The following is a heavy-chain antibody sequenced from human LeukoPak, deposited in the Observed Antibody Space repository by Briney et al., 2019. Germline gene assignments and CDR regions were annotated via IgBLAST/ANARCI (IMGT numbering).Heavy chain of an antibody. CDR1: GFTFSSYE. J-gene: IGHJ6*04. CDR3: ARYGSGSYTYYYGMDV. CDR2: ISSSGSTI. D-gene: IGHD3-10*01. Sequence: GGSLRLSCAASGFTFSSYEMNWVRQAPGKGLEWVSYISSSGSTIYYADSVKGRFTISRDNAKNSLYLQMNSLRAEDTAVYYCARYGSGSYTYYYGMDVWGKGTTVTVSS. V-gene: IGHV3-48*03.